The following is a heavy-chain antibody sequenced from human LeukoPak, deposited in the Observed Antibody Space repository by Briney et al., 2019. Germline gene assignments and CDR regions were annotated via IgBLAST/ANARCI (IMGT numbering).Heavy chain of an antibody. Sequence: GGSLRLSCAASGITLSSYGMSWVRQAPGKGLEWVSSISSTGGTTYYADSVKGRFTISRDNSKNTLYLQMNSLRAEDTAIYYCAKNGDRGAYCTGGTCYPYFYYYMDVWGKGTTVTI. CDR3: AKNGDRGAYCTGGTCYPYFYYYMDV. CDR1: GITLSSYG. CDR2: ISSTGGTT. D-gene: IGHD2-15*01. V-gene: IGHV3-23*01. J-gene: IGHJ6*03.